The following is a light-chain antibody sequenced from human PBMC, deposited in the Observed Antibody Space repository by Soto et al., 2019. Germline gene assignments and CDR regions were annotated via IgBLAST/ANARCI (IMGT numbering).Light chain of an antibody. CDR2: WAS. J-gene: IGKJ4*01. CDR3: QQYYSSPRT. CDR1: QTVLYRSNNMNY. Sequence: DIVMTQSPDSLAVSLGERATINCKSSQTVLYRSNNMNYLSWYQQKPGQPPKLLIYWASTRESGVPDRFSGSGSGTDFTLTISSLQDEDVAVYYCQQYYSSPRTFGGGTKVEIK. V-gene: IGKV4-1*01.